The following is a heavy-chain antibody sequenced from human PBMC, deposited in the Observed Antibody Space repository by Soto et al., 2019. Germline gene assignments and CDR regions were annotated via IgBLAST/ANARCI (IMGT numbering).Heavy chain of an antibody. CDR3: ARRRIAAAGTVHYYYGMDV. J-gene: IGHJ6*02. CDR2: ISAYNGNT. D-gene: IGHD6-13*01. Sequence: QVQLVQSGAEVKKPGASVKVSCKASGYTFTSYGISWVRQAPGQGLEWMGWISAYNGNTNHAQKLQRRVTRTTDTSTSTAYMELRSLRSDDTAGYYGARRRIAAAGTVHYYYGMDVWGQGTTVTVSS. CDR1: GYTFTSYG. V-gene: IGHV1-18*04.